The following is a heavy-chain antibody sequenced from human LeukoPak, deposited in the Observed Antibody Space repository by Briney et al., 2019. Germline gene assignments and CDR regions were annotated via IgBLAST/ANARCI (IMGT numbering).Heavy chain of an antibody. D-gene: IGHD6-25*01. CDR2: INPDRGGT. CDR1: GNTFAGHN. J-gene: IGHJ4*02. V-gene: IGHV1-2*02. Sequence: ASVKVSCKAPGNTFAGHNIHWMRQAPGQGLELMGWINPDRGGTDYARQFQGRVTMTSDTSIRAAYMELRSLVSEDSAVYFCAISLDAAAIPAFDYWGQGTLVTVSS. CDR3: AISLDAAAIPAFDY.